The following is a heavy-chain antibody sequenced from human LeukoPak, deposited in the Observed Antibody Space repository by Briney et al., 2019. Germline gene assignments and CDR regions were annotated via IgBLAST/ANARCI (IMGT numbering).Heavy chain of an antibody. Sequence: GGSLRLSCAASGFTFSSYGMHWVRQAPGKGLEWVAVIWYDGSHRYYADSVKGRFTISRDNSKNTLYLQMNSLRAEDTAMYYCARDLTTVVTPVYYYYAMDVWGQGTTVTVSS. D-gene: IGHD4-23*01. CDR1: GFTFSSYG. J-gene: IGHJ6*02. CDR2: IWYDGSHR. V-gene: IGHV3-33*01. CDR3: ARDLTTVVTPVYYYYAMDV.